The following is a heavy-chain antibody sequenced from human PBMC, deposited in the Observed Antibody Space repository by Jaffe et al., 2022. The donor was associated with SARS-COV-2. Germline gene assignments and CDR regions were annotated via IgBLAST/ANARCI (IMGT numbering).Heavy chain of an antibody. CDR2: ISGSGGST. D-gene: IGHD3-22*01. CDR3: AKAPRRDSSGYYLKNFDY. J-gene: IGHJ4*02. CDR1: GFTFSSYA. Sequence: EVQLLESGGGLVQPGGSLRLSCAASGFTFSSYAMSWVRQAPGKGLEWVSAISGSGGSTYYADSVKGRFTISRDNSKNTLYLQMNSLRAEDTAVYYCAKAPRRDSSGYYLKNFDYWGQGTLVTVSS. V-gene: IGHV3-23*01.